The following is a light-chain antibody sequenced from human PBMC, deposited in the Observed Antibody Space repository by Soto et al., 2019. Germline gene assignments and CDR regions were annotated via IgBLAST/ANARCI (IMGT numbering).Light chain of an antibody. V-gene: IGLV4-69*01. CDR2: LNSDGSH. CDR3: QTWGTGIWV. CDR1: SGYSTYG. J-gene: IGLJ3*02. Sequence: QPVLNQSPSASASLGASVKLTCTLSSGYSTYGIAWHQQQPEKGPRFLMKLNSDGSHNKGDGIPDRFSGSSSGAERYLTISSLQLEDEADYYCQTWGTGIWVFGGGTKLTVL.